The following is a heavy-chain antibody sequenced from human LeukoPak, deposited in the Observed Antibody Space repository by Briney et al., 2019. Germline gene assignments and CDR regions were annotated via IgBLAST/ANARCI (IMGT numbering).Heavy chain of an antibody. J-gene: IGHJ4*02. V-gene: IGHV3-23*01. CDR1: GFTFSSHA. CDR2: ISGSGAGT. D-gene: IGHD3-3*01. CDR3: AKSNYDFWSGYLRGGDY. Sequence: PGGSLRLPCAASGFTFSSHAMSWVRQAPGKGLEWVSTISGSGAGTHYADSVKGRFTISRDNSKNTLFLQMNSLRAEDTAVYYCAKSNYDFWSGYLRGGDYWGQGTLVTVSS.